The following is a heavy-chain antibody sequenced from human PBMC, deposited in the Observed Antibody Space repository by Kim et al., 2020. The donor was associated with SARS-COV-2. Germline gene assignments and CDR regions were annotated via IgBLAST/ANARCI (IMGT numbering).Heavy chain of an antibody. V-gene: IGHV3-11*01. Sequence: GGSLRLSCAASGFTFSDYYMSWIRQAPGKGLEWVSYISSSGSTIYYADSVKGRFTISRDNAKNSLYLQMNSLRAEDTAVYYCARVRKAADYYGMDVWGQGTTVTVSS. CDR1: GFTFSDYY. CDR3: ARVRKAADYYGMDV. J-gene: IGHJ6*02. CDR2: ISSSGSTI. D-gene: IGHD6-13*01.